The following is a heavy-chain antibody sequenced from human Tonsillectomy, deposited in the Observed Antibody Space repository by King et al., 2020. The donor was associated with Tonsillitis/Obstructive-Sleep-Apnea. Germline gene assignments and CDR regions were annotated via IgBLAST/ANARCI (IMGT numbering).Heavy chain of an antibody. J-gene: IGHJ5*02. CDR1: GYNFATYW. Sequence: VQLVQSGAEVKKPGESLKISCKASGYNFATYWIGWVRQMPGKGLEWMGVIYPGDSDTTYSPAFLGQVTISVDKSIGIAYLQWSSLKASDTAIYYCARQDRTMISGVLGNKWFDPWGQGTQVTVSS. CDR2: IYPGDSDT. CDR3: ARQDRTMISGVLGNKWFDP. D-gene: IGHD3/OR15-3a*01. V-gene: IGHV5-51*01.